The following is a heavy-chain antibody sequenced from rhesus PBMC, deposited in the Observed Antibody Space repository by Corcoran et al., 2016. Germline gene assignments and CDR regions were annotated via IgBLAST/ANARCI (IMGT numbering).Heavy chain of an antibody. CDR3: ARGSGGSWPYFDY. Sequence: QLQLQESGPGLVKHSETLSLTSAVSGGSTSSTHWSVISQPHGTGLEWIGRISGSGGSTDYNPSLKSLVTISTDTSKNQFSLKLSSGTAADTAGYYCARGSGGSWPYFDYWGQGVLVTVSS. CDR1: GGSTSSTH. J-gene: IGHJ4*01. D-gene: IGHD6-25*01. V-gene: IGHV4-173*01. CDR2: ISGSGGST.